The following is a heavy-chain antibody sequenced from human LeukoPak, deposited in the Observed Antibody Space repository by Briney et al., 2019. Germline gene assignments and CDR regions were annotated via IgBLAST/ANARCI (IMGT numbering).Heavy chain of an antibody. CDR3: ARDPYYDFWSGYKIPVRNDY. CDR1: GFTFSSYA. J-gene: IGHJ4*02. D-gene: IGHD3-3*01. V-gene: IGHV3-23*01. CDR2: ISGSGGST. Sequence: GSLRLSCAASGFTFSSYAMSWVRQAPGKGLEWVSAISGSGGSTYYADSVKGRFTISRDNSKNTLYLQMNSLRAEDTAVYYCARDPYYDFWSGYKIPVRNDYWGQGTLVTVSS.